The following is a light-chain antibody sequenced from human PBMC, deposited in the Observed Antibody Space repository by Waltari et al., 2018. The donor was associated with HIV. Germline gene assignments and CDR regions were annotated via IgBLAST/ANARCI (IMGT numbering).Light chain of an antibody. CDR1: ELPTNF. Sequence: SYELTQPPSVSVSPGQTARIPCSGDELPTNFVPWYQHKSGQAPVLVIYEDTKRPSGIPERLSGSTSGTKAILTISGAQLDDEADYYCFSTDTSGDLRIFGGGTKLTVL. CDR2: EDT. V-gene: IGLV3-10*01. CDR3: FSTDTSGDLRI. J-gene: IGLJ2*01.